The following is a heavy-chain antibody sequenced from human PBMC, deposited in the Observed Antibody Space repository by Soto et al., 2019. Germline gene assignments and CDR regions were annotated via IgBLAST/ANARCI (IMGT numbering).Heavy chain of an antibody. CDR1: GYSFTSYW. D-gene: IGHD3-22*01. CDR3: ARLGYYDSSGYYPDY. Sequence: PGESLKISCKGSGYSFTSYWISWVRQMPGKGLEWMGRIDPSDSYTNYSPSFQGHVTISADKSISTAYLQWSSLKASDTAMYYCARLGYYDSSGYYPDYWGQGTLVTVSS. V-gene: IGHV5-10-1*01. J-gene: IGHJ4*02. CDR2: IDPSDSYT.